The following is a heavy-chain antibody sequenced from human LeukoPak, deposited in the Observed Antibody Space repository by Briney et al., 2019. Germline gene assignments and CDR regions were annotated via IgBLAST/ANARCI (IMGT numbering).Heavy chain of an antibody. CDR3: ARDTLRGGFDY. CDR2: IIPIFDTT. Sequence: ASVKVSCKASGGTFSSYGVSWVRQAPGQGLEWMGGIIPIFDTTKYAQKLQGRVTITTDESTSTAYMELSSLRSEDTAVYYCARDTLRGGFDYWGQGTLVTVSS. V-gene: IGHV1-69*05. D-gene: IGHD4-17*01. J-gene: IGHJ4*02. CDR1: GGTFSSYG.